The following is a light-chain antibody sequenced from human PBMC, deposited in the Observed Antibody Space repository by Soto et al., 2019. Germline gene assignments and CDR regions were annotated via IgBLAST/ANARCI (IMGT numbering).Light chain of an antibody. Sequence: DIQMTQSPSSLSASLGDKVTLTCRASEDIAQYLAWYQQKPGKAPRVLLHHTSILHYGVPSRFSGSGHGTDFNLTSTTLQPEDVATYVDQKYDRAPLIFGGGTKVES. CDR3: QKYDRAPLI. CDR2: HTS. V-gene: IGKV1-27*01. J-gene: IGKJ4*01. CDR1: EDIAQY.